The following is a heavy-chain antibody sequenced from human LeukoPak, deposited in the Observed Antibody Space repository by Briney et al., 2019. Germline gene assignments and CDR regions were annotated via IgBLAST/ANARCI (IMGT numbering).Heavy chain of an antibody. CDR2: ISSGGHI. Sequence: GGSLRLSCAASGFTFSSYGLNWVRQAPGKGLEWVSTISSGGHIYYEDSVKGRFTISRDNAKNSLYLQMNSLRAEDTAVYYCARDQDGGKYYYESSGYSHWGQGVLVTVSS. J-gene: IGHJ4*02. D-gene: IGHD3-22*01. V-gene: IGHV3-21*01. CDR1: GFTFSSYG. CDR3: ARDQDGGKYYYESSGYSH.